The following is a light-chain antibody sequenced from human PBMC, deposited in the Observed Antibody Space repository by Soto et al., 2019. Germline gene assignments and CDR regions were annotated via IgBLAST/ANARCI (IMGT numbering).Light chain of an antibody. J-gene: IGKJ5*01. CDR3: QQYNNWLIT. CDR2: GAS. Sequence: EMVMTQSPATLSVSPGERATLSCRASQSVSGNLAWYQQKPGQAPRLLIYGASTSATGIPARFSGSGSGTEFTLTISGLQSEDFAVYYCQQYNNWLITFGQGTRLEI. V-gene: IGKV3-15*01. CDR1: QSVSGN.